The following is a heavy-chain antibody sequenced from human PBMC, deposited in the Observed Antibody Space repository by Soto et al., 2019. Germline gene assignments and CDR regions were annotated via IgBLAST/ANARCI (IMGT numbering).Heavy chain of an antibody. V-gene: IGHV1-8*02. J-gene: IGHJ5*02. CDR2: MNPGSGKT. D-gene: IGHD6-13*01. Sequence: QVQLVQSGAEVKVPGASVRVSCKASAYTFINFDISWVRQAAGQGLEWLGWMNPGSGKTGYASKFQGRVAMTRDASKGTSHLELSSLTTDDTAVNYCARMASAGTLNWFDPWGQGTLVTVS. CDR1: AYTFINFD. CDR3: ARMASAGTLNWFDP.